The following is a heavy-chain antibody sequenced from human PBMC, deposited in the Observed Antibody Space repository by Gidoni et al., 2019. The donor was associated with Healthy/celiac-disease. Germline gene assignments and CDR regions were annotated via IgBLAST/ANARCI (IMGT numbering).Heavy chain of an antibody. J-gene: IGHJ6*02. Sequence: EVQLVESGGGMVKPGGSMRLSCSASGFTFSSYSINWVRQAPGKGLEWFSSISSSGSYIYYADSVKGRFTISRDSAKNSLYLQMNSLRAEDTAVYYCARDVMHYQLSYAMDVWGQGTTVTVSS. D-gene: IGHD2-2*01. CDR2: ISSSGSYI. CDR1: GFTFSSYS. V-gene: IGHV3-21*01. CDR3: ARDVMHYQLSYAMDV.